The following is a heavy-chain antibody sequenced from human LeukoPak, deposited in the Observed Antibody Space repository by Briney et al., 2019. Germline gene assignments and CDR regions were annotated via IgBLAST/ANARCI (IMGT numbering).Heavy chain of an antibody. Sequence: TLSNYGMRGVSQAGGKGGEWGAGNSDSGGSTNYAHSVKGRFTISRDNPKNTLYLQMNSLRAEDTAVYFCAKRGVVIRVILVGFHKEAYYFDSWGQGALVTVSS. D-gene: IGHD3-22*01. CDR3: AKRGVVIRVILVGFHKEAYYFDS. J-gene: IGHJ4*02. V-gene: IGHV3-23*01. CDR1: TLSNYG. CDR2: NSDSGGST.